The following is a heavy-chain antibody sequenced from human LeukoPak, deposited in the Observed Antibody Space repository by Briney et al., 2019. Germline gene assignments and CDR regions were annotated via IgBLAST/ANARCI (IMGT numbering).Heavy chain of an antibody. J-gene: IGHJ4*02. Sequence: SETLSLTCAVYGGSFSGYYWSWIRQPPGKGLEWIGEINHSGSTSYNPSLKSRVTISVDTSKNQFSLKLSSVTAADTAMYYCARVQAEVGPGHWGQGTLVTVSS. CDR2: INHSGST. CDR3: ARVQAEVGPGH. CDR1: GGSFSGYY. V-gene: IGHV4-34*01. D-gene: IGHD1-26*01.